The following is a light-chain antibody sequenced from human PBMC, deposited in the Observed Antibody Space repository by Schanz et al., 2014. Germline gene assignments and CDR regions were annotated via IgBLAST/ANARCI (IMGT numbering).Light chain of an antibody. Sequence: QSALTQPASVSGAPGQSITISCTGTSSDVGAYNYVSWYQQHPGKAPKLMIYDVTYRPSGVSNRFSGSKSGNTASLTVSGLQAEDEATYYCSSFEGRHNWVFGGGTKLTVL. CDR3: SSFEGRHNWV. CDR1: SSDVGAYNY. CDR2: DVT. V-gene: IGLV2-14*03. J-gene: IGLJ3*02.